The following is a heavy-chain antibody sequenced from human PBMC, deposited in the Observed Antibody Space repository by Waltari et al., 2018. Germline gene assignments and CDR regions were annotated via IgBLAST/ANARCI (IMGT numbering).Heavy chain of an antibody. CDR2: VCPILGIA. Sequence: QVQLVQSGAEVKKPGSSVKVSCKASGGTFSSYTISWVRQAPGQGLEWMGRVCPILGIANYAQKFQGRVTITADKSTSTAYMELSSLRSEDTAVYYCARGNDILTGYYLFDYWGQGTLVTVSS. V-gene: IGHV1-69*02. D-gene: IGHD3-9*01. CDR3: ARGNDILTGYYLFDY. J-gene: IGHJ4*02. CDR1: GGTFSSYT.